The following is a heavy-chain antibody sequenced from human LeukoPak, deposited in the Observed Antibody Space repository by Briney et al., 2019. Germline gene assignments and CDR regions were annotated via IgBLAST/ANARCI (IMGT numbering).Heavy chain of an antibody. V-gene: IGHV4-30-2*01. J-gene: IGHJ4*02. CDR1: GGSISSGGYS. CDR2: IYHSGST. Sequence: SQTLSLTCAVSGGSISSGGYSWSWIRQPPGKGLEWIGYIYHSGSTYYNPSLKSRVTISVDRSKNQFSLKLSSVTAADTAVYYCARSPYAQDYYFDYWGQGTLVTVSS. D-gene: IGHD2-2*01. CDR3: ARSPYAQDYYFDY.